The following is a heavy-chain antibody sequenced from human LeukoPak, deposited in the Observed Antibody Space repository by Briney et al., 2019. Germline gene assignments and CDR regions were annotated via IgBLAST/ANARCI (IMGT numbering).Heavy chain of an antibody. CDR1: GFTFGDYA. J-gene: IGHJ4*02. CDR3: TRYSGSYPPFDY. V-gene: IGHV3-49*03. CDR2: IRSKAYGGTT. Sequence: GGSLRLSCTASGFTFGDYAMSWFRQAPGKGLEWVGFIRSKAYGGTTEYAAAVKGRITISRDDSKSIAYLQMNSLKTEDTAVYYCTRYSGSYPPFDYWGQGTLVTVSS. D-gene: IGHD1-26*01.